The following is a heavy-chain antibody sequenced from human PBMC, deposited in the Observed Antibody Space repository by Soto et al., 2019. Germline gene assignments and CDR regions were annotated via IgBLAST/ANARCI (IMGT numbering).Heavy chain of an antibody. CDR1: GGSIASSTNHY. CDR2: ISYSGHT. D-gene: IGHD1-7*01. V-gene: IGHV4-59*08. J-gene: IGHJ6*02. Sequence: QVRLQESGPGLEKPSETLSLNCTVSGGSIASSTNHYCSWIRQPPGKGLEWIGYISYSGHTSYNPSLKSRVILSVDTSKNQVSLNLASVTAADTAVYYCATQGFGTLHGLVDVWGQGTTVTVSS. CDR3: ATQGFGTLHGLVDV.